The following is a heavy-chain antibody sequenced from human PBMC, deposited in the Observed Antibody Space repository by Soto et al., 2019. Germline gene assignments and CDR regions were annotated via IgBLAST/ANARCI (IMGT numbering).Heavy chain of an antibody. D-gene: IGHD3-10*01. CDR2: ISAYNGNT. J-gene: IGHJ4*02. CDR3: ARDNXALKSITMVRGVSTFDY. CDR1: GYTFTSYG. V-gene: IGHV1-18*01. Sequence: AASVKVSCKASGYTFTSYGISWVRQAPGQGLEWMGWISAYNGNTNYAQKLQGRVTMTTDTSTSTAYMELRSLRSDDTAVYYCARDNXALKSITMVRGVSTFDYWGQGTLVTVSS.